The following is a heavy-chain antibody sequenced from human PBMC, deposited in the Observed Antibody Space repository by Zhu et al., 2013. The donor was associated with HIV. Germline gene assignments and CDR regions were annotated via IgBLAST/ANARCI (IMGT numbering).Heavy chain of an antibody. CDR3: AHCAVVTSVGFDYYYGLDV. J-gene: IGHJ6*02. V-gene: IGHV1-69*01. D-gene: IGHD2-21*02. CDR2: IIPIFNSA. Sequence: QVQLVQSGAEVKRPGSSVKVSCKASGGTFSSYAISWVRQAPGQGLEWMGGIIPIFNSANYAQKFQGRVTITADESTSTVYMELSSLRSEDTAVYYCAHCAVVTSVGFDYYYGLDVWGQGTTVTVSS. CDR1: GGTFSSYA.